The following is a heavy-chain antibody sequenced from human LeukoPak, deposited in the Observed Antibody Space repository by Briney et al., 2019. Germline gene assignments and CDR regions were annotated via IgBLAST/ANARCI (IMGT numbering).Heavy chain of an antibody. CDR3: ARVEYSSGWTPFAMGV. V-gene: IGHV6-1*01. CDR2: TYYRSKWYN. J-gene: IGHJ6*02. CDR1: GDSVSSNSAA. Sequence: SQTLSLTCAISGDSVSSNSAAWNWIRQSPSRGLEWLGRTYYRSKWYNDYAVSVKSRITINPDTSKNQFSLQLNSVTPEDTAVHYCARVEYSSGWTPFAMGVWGQGTTVTISS. D-gene: IGHD6-19*01.